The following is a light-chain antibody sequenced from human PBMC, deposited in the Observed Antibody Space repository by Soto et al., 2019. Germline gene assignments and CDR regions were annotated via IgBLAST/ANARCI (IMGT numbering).Light chain of an antibody. Sequence: QSVLTQPASVSGAPGQRVTISCTGSSSNIGAGYDVHWYRQFPGTAPKLLIYSDTNRPSGVPDRFSGSKYGTSASLAIAGLQAEDEADYYCQSYDSTMSGSVVFGGGTKVTVL. V-gene: IGLV1-40*01. CDR1: SSNIGAGYD. J-gene: IGLJ2*01. CDR2: SDT. CDR3: QSYDSTMSGSVV.